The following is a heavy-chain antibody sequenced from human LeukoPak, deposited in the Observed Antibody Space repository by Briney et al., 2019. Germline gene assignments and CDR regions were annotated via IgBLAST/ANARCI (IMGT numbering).Heavy chain of an antibody. V-gene: IGHV3-30*04. CDR1: GFTISTYT. J-gene: IGHJ4*02. CDR2: VSYDGSDK. CDR3: ARGAAVAISL. Sequence: GGSLRLSCAASGFTISTYTLHWVRQAPGKGLEWVAVVSYDGSDKYHADSVKGRFTISRDISKSTLYLQVNSLRPEDTALYYCARGAAVAISLWGQGTLVTVSS. D-gene: IGHD6-19*01.